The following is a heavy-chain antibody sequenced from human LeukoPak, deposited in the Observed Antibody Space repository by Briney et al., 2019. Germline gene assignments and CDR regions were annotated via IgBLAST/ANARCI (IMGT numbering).Heavy chain of an antibody. Sequence: SQTLSLTCSVSGGSISSDDYCWNWIRQHPGRGLEWIGYIYYSGSTYYNPSLKSRVALSVDTSKNQFSLKLSSLTAADTAVYYCAKSREEIRGLDAFDIWGQGTMVTVSS. J-gene: IGHJ3*02. CDR2: IYYSGST. CDR1: GGSISSDDYC. D-gene: IGHD5-24*01. V-gene: IGHV4-31*03. CDR3: AKSREEIRGLDAFDI.